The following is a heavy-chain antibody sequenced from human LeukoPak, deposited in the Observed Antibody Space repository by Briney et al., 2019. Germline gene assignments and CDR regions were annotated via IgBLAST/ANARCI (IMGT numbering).Heavy chain of an antibody. J-gene: IGHJ3*02. Sequence: PGRSLRLSCAASGFTFSSSALHWVRQAPGKGLEWVSVISDDGSNKYYADSVKGRFTISRDNSKNTLYLQMNSLRAENTAVYYCARETVAGDAFDIWGQGTMVTVSS. V-gene: IGHV3-30*04. CDR3: ARETVAGDAFDI. CDR1: GFTFSSSA. CDR2: ISDDGSNK. D-gene: IGHD6-19*01.